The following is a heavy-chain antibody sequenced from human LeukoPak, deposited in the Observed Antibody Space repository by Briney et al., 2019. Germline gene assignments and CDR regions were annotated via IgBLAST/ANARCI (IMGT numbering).Heavy chain of an antibody. CDR3: ASFAGSFYGDYISGMDV. V-gene: IGHV3-33*03. J-gene: IGHJ6*02. CDR1: GFTFSSYG. Sequence: GRSLRLSCAASGFTFSSYGMHWVRQAPGKGLEWVAVIWYDGSNKYYADSVKGRFTISRDNAKNSLYLQMNSLRAEDTAVYYCASFAGSFYGDYISGMDVWGQGTTVTVSS. CDR2: IWYDGSNK. D-gene: IGHD4-17*01.